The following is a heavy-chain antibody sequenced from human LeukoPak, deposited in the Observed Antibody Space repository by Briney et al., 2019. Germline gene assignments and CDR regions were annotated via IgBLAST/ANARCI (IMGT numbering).Heavy chain of an antibody. D-gene: IGHD1-26*01. V-gene: IGHV3-7*03. CDR1: VYTFGSYG. Sequence: GGSLRLSCAASVYTFGSYGMSWVRQAPWKGLEWMANIKQDGSEKYYVDSVKGRFTISRDNAKNSLYLQMNSLRAEDTAVYYCARDGSAGSFRPAGDFDYWGQGTLVTVSS. CDR2: IKQDGSEK. J-gene: IGHJ4*02. CDR3: ARDGSAGSFRPAGDFDY.